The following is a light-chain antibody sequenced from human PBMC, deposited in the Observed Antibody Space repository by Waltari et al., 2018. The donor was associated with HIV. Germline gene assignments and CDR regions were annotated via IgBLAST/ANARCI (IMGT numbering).Light chain of an antibody. CDR3: CSYAGSPWM. CDR2: DFT. V-gene: IGLV2-11*01. J-gene: IGLJ3*02. Sequence: QSVLNPPRSLSGSPRQSVTISCTETKADVGAYNYVHWYQQHPGKAPNLIIYDFTTRPSGVPYRFSGSKSGNTASLTISGLQAEDEADYYCCSYAGSPWMFGGGTRLTVL. CDR1: KADVGAYNY.